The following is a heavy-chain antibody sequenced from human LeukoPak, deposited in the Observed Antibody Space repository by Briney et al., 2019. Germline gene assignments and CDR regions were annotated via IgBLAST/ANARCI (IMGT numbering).Heavy chain of an antibody. CDR2: ISAYNGNT. V-gene: IGHV1-18*01. CDR3: ARAAAGPDAFDI. Sequence: ASVKVSCKASGYTLTSYGISWVRQAPGQGLEWMGWISAYNGNTNYAQKLQGRVTMTTDTSTSTAYMELRSLRSDDTAVYYCARAAAGPDAFDIWGQGTMVTVSS. J-gene: IGHJ3*02. CDR1: GYTLTSYG. D-gene: IGHD6-13*01.